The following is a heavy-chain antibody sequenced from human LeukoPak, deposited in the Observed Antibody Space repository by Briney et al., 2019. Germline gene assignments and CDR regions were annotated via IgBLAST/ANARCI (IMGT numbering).Heavy chain of an antibody. V-gene: IGHV1-24*01. J-gene: IGHJ4*02. D-gene: IGHD2-21*01. CDR2: FDPEDGET. CDR1: GYTLTELS. CDR3: ATDYPRSLDWAPDY. Sequence: ASVKVSCKVSGYTLTELSMHWVRQAPGKGLEWMGGFDPEDGETIYAQKFQGRVTMTEDTSTDTAYMELSSLRSEDTAVYYCATDYPRSLDWAPDYWGQGTLVTVSS.